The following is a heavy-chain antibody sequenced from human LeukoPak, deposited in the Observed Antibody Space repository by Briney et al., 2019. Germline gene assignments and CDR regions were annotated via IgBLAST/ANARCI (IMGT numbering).Heavy chain of an antibody. D-gene: IGHD6-19*01. Sequence: SGPALVKPTQTLTLTCTVSGFSLRTSGMCVSWIRQAPGKALEWLARIDWDDDKYYSISLKTRLTISKDTSKNQVVVTMTNMDAVDTATYYCARSETGYSSGWTFDSWGQGTLVTVSS. V-gene: IGHV2-70*11. CDR3: ARSETGYSSGWTFDS. CDR1: GFSLRTSGMC. CDR2: IDWDDDK. J-gene: IGHJ4*02.